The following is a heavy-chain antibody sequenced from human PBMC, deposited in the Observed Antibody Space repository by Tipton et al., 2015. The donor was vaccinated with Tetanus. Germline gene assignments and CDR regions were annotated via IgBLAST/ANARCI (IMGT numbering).Heavy chain of an antibody. J-gene: IGHJ4*02. V-gene: IGHV3-30*18. D-gene: IGHD3-16*02. CDR2: IPYDGSNK. CDR3: AKESITFGGVIVRD. Sequence: SLRLSCAASGFTFSSYGMHWVRQAPGKGLEWVAVIPYDGSNKYYADSVKGRFTISRDNSKNTLYLQMNSLRAEDTAVYYCAKESITFGGVIVRDWGQGTLVTVSS. CDR1: GFTFSSYG.